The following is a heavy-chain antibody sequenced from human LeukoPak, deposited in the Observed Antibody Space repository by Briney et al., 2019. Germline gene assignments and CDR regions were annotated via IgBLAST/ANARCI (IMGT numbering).Heavy chain of an antibody. J-gene: IGHJ4*02. CDR2: IYSGGST. Sequence: GGSLRLSCAASGFTVSDNYLSWVRQAPGKGLEWVSVIYSGGSTYYADSVQGRFTIARDKSKNTLYLQMNSLRAEDTAVYYCAREVDSSGYYVDYWGQGTLVTVSS. D-gene: IGHD3-22*01. CDR3: AREVDSSGYYVDY. CDR1: GFTVSDNY. V-gene: IGHV3-53*01.